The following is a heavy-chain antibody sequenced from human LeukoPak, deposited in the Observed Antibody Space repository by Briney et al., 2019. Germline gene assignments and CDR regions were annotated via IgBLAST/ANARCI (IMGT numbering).Heavy chain of an antibody. CDR3: ARYYAPRRYNWFDP. CDR1: GESFSGYY. V-gene: IGHV4-34*01. CDR2: INHSGST. J-gene: IGHJ5*02. Sequence: PSETLSLTCAVYGESFSGYYWSWLRQPPGKGLEWLGEINHSGSTNYNPSLKSRVTISVDTSKNQISLKLSSVTAPDTAVYYCARYYAPRRYNWFDPWGQGTLVTVSS. D-gene: IGHD3-16*01.